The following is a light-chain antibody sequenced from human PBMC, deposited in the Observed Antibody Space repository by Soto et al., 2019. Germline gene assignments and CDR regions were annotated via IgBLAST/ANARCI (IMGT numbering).Light chain of an antibody. V-gene: IGLV2-14*03. J-gene: IGLJ1*01. CDR2: HVT. CDR3: GSLTKSHHYV. CDR1: SSDIGHYDY. Sequence: QSALTQPASVSGSPGQSITISCTGTSSDIGHYDYVSWYQQHPGKAPKLMIYHVTYRPSGVSNRYSGSKSGNSASLTISGLQADDEAHYYCGSLTKSHHYVFGSGTKVTV.